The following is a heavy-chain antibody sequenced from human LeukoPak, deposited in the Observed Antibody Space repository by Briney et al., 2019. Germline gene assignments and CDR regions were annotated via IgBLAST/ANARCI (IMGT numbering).Heavy chain of an antibody. V-gene: IGHV3-23*01. CDR1: GFTFSSHA. Sequence: AGGSLRLACAASGFTFSSHAMSWVRQAPGKGLEWVSVISGSGSSAYYADSLKGRFTISRDNSKDTLYLQMNSLRAEDTALYYCAQDYSGYDLSAGYWGQGTLVTVSS. D-gene: IGHD5-12*01. CDR2: ISGSGSSA. J-gene: IGHJ4*02. CDR3: AQDYSGYDLSAGY.